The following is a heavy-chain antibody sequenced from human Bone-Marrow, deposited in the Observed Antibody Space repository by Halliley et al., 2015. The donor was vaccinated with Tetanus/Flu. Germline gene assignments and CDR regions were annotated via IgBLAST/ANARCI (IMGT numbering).Heavy chain of an antibody. Sequence: PPGKGLEWIGYVFDDGSNSYNPSLNSRVPMSVDTSKNQFSLNLTSVPAADTALYFCATAFPAGYWGQGTLVIVSS. V-gene: IGHV4-59*03. CDR3: ATAFPAGY. J-gene: IGHJ4*02. CDR2: VFDDGSN.